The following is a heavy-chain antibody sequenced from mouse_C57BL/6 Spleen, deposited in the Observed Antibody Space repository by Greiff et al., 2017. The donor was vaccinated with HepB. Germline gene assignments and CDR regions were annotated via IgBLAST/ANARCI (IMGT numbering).Heavy chain of an antibody. J-gene: IGHJ2*01. CDR3: ARGNWDYFDY. Sequence: QVQLQQPGAELVMPGASVKLSCKASGYTFTSYWMHWVKQRPGQGLEWIGELDPSDSYTNYNQKFKGKSTLTVDKSSSTAYMQLSSLTSEDSAVYYCARGNWDYFDYWGQGTTLTVAS. CDR1: GYTFTSYW. V-gene: IGHV1-69*01. CDR2: LDPSDSYT. D-gene: IGHD4-1*01.